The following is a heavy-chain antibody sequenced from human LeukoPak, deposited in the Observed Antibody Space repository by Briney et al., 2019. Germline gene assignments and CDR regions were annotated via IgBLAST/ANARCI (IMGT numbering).Heavy chain of an antibody. CDR2: IKSRADGGTT. D-gene: IGHD3-10*01. V-gene: IGHV3-15*01. J-gene: IGHJ4*02. Sequence: GGSLRLSCAASGFTFSRYWMTWVRQAPGKGLEWVGRIKSRADGGTTDYAAPVKGSFTISRDDSKNTLYLQMNSLKTEDTAVYYCTTHGYYASGSHDYWGQGTLVTVSS. CDR1: GFTFSRYW. CDR3: TTHGYYASGSHDY.